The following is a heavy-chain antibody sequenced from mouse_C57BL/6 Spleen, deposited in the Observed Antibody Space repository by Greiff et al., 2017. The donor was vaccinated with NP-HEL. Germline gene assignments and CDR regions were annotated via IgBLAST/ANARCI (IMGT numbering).Heavy chain of an antibody. Sequence: EVPVVESGGGLVQPGGSLKLSCAASGFTFSDYGMAWVRQAPRKGPEWVAFISTLAYSIYYADTVTGRFTISRENAKNTLYLEMSSLGAEDTARYDGARGGGNYWYVDGWGTGRTVNVAA. D-gene: IGHD2-1*01. CDR3: ARGGGNYWYVDG. CDR2: ISTLAYSI. V-gene: IGHV5-15*01. CDR1: GFTFSDYG. J-gene: IGHJ1*03.